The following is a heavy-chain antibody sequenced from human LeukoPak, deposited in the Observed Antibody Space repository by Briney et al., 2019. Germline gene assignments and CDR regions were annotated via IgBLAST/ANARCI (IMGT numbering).Heavy chain of an antibody. Sequence: PGRSLRLSCAASGFTFDDYAMHWVRQAPGKGLEWVSSISSSSSYIYYADSVKGRFTISRDNAKNSLYLQMNSLRAEDTAVYYCAKIAAAGTNVDYWGQGTLVTVSS. V-gene: IGHV3-21*01. J-gene: IGHJ4*02. D-gene: IGHD6-13*01. CDR2: ISSSSSYI. CDR1: GFTFDDYA. CDR3: AKIAAAGTNVDY.